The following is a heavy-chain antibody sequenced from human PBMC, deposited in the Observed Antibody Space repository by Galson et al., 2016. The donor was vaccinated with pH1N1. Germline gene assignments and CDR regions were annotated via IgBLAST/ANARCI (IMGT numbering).Heavy chain of an antibody. CDR1: GYIFTNHY. Sequence: SVKVSCKASGYIFTNHYIHWVRQAPGQELEWMGWISPSSGGTKSAQRFQGSVTMTRDTSISTAFLQLRGLTPDDTAVYYCARQDGNWFDPWGQGTLVTVSS. CDR2: ISPSSGGT. J-gene: IGHJ5*02. V-gene: IGHV1-2*02. CDR3: ARQDGNWFDP.